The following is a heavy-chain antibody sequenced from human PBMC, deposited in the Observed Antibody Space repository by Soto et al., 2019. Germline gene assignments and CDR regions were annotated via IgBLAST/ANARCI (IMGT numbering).Heavy chain of an antibody. CDR1: GFTFSSYG. CDR2: ISYDGSNK. CDR3: ANPRLQWQTWGYFDY. J-gene: IGHJ4*02. D-gene: IGHD6-19*01. V-gene: IGHV3-30*18. Sequence: QVQLVESGGGVVQPGRSLRLSCAASGFTFSSYGMHWVRQAPGKGLEWVAVISYDGSNKYYADSVKGRFTISRDNSKNTLYLQMNSLRAEDTAVYYCANPRLQWQTWGYFDYWGQGTLVTVSS.